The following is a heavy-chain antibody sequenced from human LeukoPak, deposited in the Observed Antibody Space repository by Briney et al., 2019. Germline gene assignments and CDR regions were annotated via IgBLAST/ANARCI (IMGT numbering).Heavy chain of an antibody. CDR2: IYYSGNT. CDR1: GGSISSSSNSY. CDR3: ARQTGSGLFILP. J-gene: IGHJ4*02. Sequence: PSETLSLTCSVSGGSISSSSNSYWGWIRQPPGKGLEWIGSIYYSGNTYYNASLKSQVSISIDTSKNQFSLKLTSVTAADTAVYYCARQTGSGLFILPGGQGTLVTVSS. V-gene: IGHV4-39*01. D-gene: IGHD3/OR15-3a*01.